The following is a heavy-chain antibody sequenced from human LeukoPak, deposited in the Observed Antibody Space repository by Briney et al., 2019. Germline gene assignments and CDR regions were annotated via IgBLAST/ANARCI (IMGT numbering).Heavy chain of an antibody. CDR1: EFTFSSYA. V-gene: IGHV3-23*01. D-gene: IGHD2-15*01. CDR3: AKGDGINHYHWFDP. Sequence: PGGSLRLSCAASEFTFSSYAMNWVRQAPGKGLEWVSGISGSGGSIYYADSVKGRFTISRDNPKNTLYLQMNSLRAEDTALYYCAKGDGINHYHWFDPWGQGIQVTVSS. CDR2: ISGSGGSI. J-gene: IGHJ5*02.